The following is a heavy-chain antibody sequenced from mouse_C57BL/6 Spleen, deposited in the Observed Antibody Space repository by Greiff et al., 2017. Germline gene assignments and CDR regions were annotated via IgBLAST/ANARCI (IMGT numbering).Heavy chain of an antibody. CDR3: ARAGLNAMDY. V-gene: IGHV1-82*01. D-gene: IGHD1-3*01. CDR1: GYAFSSSW. J-gene: IGHJ4*01. CDR2: IYPGDGDT. Sequence: VKLMESGPELVKPGASVTISCKASGYAFSSSWMNWVKQRPGKGLEWIGRIYPGDGDTNYNGKFKGKATLTADKSSSTAYMQLSSLTSEDSAVYFCARAGLNAMDYWGQGTSVTVSS.